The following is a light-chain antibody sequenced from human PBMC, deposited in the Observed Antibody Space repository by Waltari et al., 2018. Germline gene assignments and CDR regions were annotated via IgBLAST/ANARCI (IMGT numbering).Light chain of an antibody. CDR1: QDISSY. CDR3: QQLNSYPYT. CDR2: AAS. Sequence: DIQLTQSPSFLSASVGDRVTITCRASQDISSYLAWYQQKPGKAPKLLIYAASTLQSGVPSRFSGSGSGTELTLTISSLQPEDFATYYCQQLNSYPYTFGQGTKLEIK. V-gene: IGKV1-9*01. J-gene: IGKJ2*01.